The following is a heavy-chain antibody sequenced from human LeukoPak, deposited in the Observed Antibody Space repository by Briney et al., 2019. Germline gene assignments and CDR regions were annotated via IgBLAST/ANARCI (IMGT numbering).Heavy chain of an antibody. CDR2: ISSSSSYI. CDR1: GFTFSSYS. D-gene: IGHD2-2*02. Sequence: KPGGSLRLSCAASGFTFSSYSMNWVRPAPGKGLEWVSSISSSSSYIYYADSVKGRFTISRDNAKNSLYMQMNRLRAEDTAVYYCARDRNTKNIVVVPAAIWGQGTLVTVSS. CDR3: ARDRNTKNIVVVPAAI. J-gene: IGHJ4*02. V-gene: IGHV3-21*01.